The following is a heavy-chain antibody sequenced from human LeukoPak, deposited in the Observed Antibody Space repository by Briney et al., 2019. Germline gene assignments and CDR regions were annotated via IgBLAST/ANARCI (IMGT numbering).Heavy chain of an antibody. D-gene: IGHD2-2*01. Sequence: GASVKVSCKASGYTFTNYGLSWVRQAPGQGLEWMGWISGYNGNATYTQKLQGRVIMTTDTSTTTAYMDLRSLRSDDTAEYYCARDAGYCSSETCYDDAFDIWGQGTMVTVSS. CDR2: ISGYNGNA. J-gene: IGHJ3*02. CDR3: ARDAGYCSSETCYDDAFDI. V-gene: IGHV1-18*01. CDR1: GYTFTNYG.